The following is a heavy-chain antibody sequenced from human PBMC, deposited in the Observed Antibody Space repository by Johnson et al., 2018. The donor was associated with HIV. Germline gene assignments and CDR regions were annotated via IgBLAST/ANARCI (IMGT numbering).Heavy chain of an antibody. D-gene: IGHD3-22*01. J-gene: IGHJ3*02. V-gene: IGHV3-30*18. Sequence: HVQLVESGGGVVQPGESLTLSCAASGFTFSGYGMHWVRQAPGKGLAWVAVISYDGSNKYYANSVKGRFSISRDNSKNTLYLQMDSLRAEDMAVYYCANHYDSSGSHAFDIWGQGTMVTVSP. CDR1: GFTFSGYG. CDR3: ANHYDSSGSHAFDI. CDR2: ISYDGSNK.